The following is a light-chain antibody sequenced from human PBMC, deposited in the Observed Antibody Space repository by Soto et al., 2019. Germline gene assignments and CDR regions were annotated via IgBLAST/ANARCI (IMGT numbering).Light chain of an antibody. CDR2: WAS. Sequence: DIVMTQSPDSLAVSLGERASINCKSSQSVLYSSNNQNYLAWYQQKPGQPPKLLIYWASTRESGVPDRFSGSGSGTDFTLTISSLQAEDVAVYYCQQFYTTPNTFGQGTRLEI. CDR1: QSVLYSSNNQNY. CDR3: QQFYTTPNT. V-gene: IGKV4-1*01. J-gene: IGKJ5*01.